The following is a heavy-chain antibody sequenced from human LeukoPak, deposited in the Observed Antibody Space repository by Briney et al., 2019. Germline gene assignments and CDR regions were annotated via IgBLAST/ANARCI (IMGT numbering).Heavy chain of an antibody. CDR1: GASFSGYY. Sequence: SETLSLTCAVCGASFSGYYWSWIRQPPGKGMEWIGEINHSGSTNYNPSLKSRVTISVDTSKNQFSLKLSSVTAADTAVYYCARAVYSYGRVFDYWGQGTLVTVSS. CDR2: INHSGST. D-gene: IGHD5-18*01. J-gene: IGHJ4*02. CDR3: ARAVYSYGRVFDY. V-gene: IGHV4-34*01.